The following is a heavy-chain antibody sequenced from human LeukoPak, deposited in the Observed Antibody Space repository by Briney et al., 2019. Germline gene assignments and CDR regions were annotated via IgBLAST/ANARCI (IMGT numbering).Heavy chain of an antibody. CDR2: ISYDGSNK. CDR1: GFTFSSYA. CDR3: ARGRQTYSSGWYGFDY. D-gene: IGHD6-19*01. V-gene: IGHV3-30*01. J-gene: IGHJ4*02. Sequence: GGSLRLSCAASGFTFSSYAMHWVRQAPGKGLEWVAVISYDGSNKYYADSVKGRFTISRDNSKNTLYLQMNSLRAEDTAVYYCARGRQTYSSGWYGFDYWGQGTLVTVSS.